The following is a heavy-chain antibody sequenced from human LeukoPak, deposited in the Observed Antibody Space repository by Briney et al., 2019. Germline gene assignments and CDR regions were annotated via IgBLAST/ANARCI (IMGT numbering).Heavy chain of an antibody. CDR3: ARLQGEGSGLTIFGVDARGYFDY. CDR2: ISYDGSNK. CDR1: GFTFSSYG. J-gene: IGHJ4*02. D-gene: IGHD3-3*01. V-gene: IGHV3-30*03. Sequence: GGSLRLSCAASGFTFSSYGMHWVRQAPGKGLEWVAVISYDGSNKYYADSVKGRFTISRDNSKNTLYLQMNSLRAEDTAVYCCARLQGEGSGLTIFGVDARGYFDYWGQGTLVTVSS.